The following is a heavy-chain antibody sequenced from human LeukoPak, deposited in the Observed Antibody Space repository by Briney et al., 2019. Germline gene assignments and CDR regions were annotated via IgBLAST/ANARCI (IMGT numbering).Heavy chain of an antibody. CDR3: AKEATYCSSTSCYYYFDY. V-gene: IGHV3-33*06. CDR1: GFTFSSYG. CDR2: IWYDGSNK. J-gene: IGHJ4*02. Sequence: PGGSLRLSCAASGFTFSSYGMHWVRQAPGKGLEWVAVIWYDGSNKYYADSVKGRFTISRDNSKNTLYLQMNSLRAEDTAVYYCAKEATYCSSTSCYYYFDYWGQGTLVTVSS. D-gene: IGHD2-2*01.